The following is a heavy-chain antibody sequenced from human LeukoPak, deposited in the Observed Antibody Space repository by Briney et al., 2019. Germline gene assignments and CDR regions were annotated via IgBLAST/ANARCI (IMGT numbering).Heavy chain of an antibody. V-gene: IGHV3-30-3*01. J-gene: IGHJ4*02. Sequence: GGSLRLSCAASGFTFSSYALHWVRQAPGKGLEWVAVISYDGSNKYYADSVKGRFTISRDNPKNTLYLQMNSLRAEDAAVYYCATLSIAARPFDYWGQGTLVTVSS. CDR1: GFTFSSYA. CDR3: ATLSIAARPFDY. D-gene: IGHD6-6*01. CDR2: ISYDGSNK.